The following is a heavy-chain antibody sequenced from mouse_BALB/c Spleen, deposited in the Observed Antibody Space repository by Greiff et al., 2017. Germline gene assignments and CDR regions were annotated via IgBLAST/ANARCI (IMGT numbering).Heavy chain of an antibody. CDR2: INPSTGYT. V-gene: IGHV1-7*01. CDR3: ARRDYGYDGGVAY. D-gene: IGHD2-2*01. Sequence: VQLQQSGAELAKSGASVKMSCKASGYTFTSYWMHWVKQRPGQGLEWIGYINPSTGYTEYNQKFKDKATLTADKSSSTAYMQLSSLTSEDSAVYYCARRDYGYDGGVAYWGQGTLVTVSA. CDR1: GYTFTSYW. J-gene: IGHJ3*01.